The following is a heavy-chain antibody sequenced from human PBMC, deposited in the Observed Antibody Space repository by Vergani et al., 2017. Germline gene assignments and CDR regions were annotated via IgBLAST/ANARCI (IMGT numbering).Heavy chain of an antibody. CDR1: GYTFSDYY. CDR3: ARDLSAVADVNCFYP. Sequence: QVHLVQSGAEVKKPGTSVKVSCKASGYTFSDYYMHWVRQAPGQGLEWMGWINPNSGGTNYAQKFQGRVTMTRDTSISTAYMELSRLRSDDTAVYYCARDLSAVADVNCFYPWGQGTLVTVSS. V-gene: IGHV1-2*02. D-gene: IGHD6-13*01. CDR2: INPNSGGT. J-gene: IGHJ5*02.